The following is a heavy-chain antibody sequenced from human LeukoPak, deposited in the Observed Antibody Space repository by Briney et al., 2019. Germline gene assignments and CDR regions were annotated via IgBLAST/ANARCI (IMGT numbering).Heavy chain of an antibody. J-gene: IGHJ5*02. CDR1: GYTFTGYY. V-gene: IGHV1-2*07. CDR2: SNPNSGGT. CDR3: PRDTWNTVGVDP. Sequence: ASVKVSCKASGYTFTGYYMHWVRQAPGQGLEWMGWSNPNSGGTIYDHMFKGRVTRTRDTSISSANMQLNRLGSDYTAVYYCPRDTWNTVGVDPWGKGTLVTVSS. D-gene: IGHD1/OR15-1a*01.